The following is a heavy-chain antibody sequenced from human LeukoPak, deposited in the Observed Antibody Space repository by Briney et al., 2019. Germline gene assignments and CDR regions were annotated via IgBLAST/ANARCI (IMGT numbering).Heavy chain of an antibody. J-gene: IGHJ4*02. D-gene: IGHD5-24*01. CDR2: LYPGDSDS. Sequence: GESLLTSFKAYGYSFFSNYWIAWVGQMPGKGLEWMGILYPGDSDSRYNQYYAVHVTISADRSISTAYLHWSSLKVSDTAMYYCARASRDGYNQNFDYWGQGTLVSVSS. CDR1: GYSFFSNYW. V-gene: IGHV5-51*01. CDR3: ARASRDGYNQNFDY.